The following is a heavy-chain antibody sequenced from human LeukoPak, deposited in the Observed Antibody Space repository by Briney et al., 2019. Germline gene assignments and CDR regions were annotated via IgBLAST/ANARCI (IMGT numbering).Heavy chain of an antibody. Sequence: ASVKVSCKASGYAFTTYDIHWVRQATGQGPEWMGWMNPNSGNTGYTQNFQGRVTMTRNTSISTAYMELSSLKSEDTAVYYCARGRGSGHKENWFDPWGQGTLVTASS. J-gene: IGHJ5*02. CDR2: MNPNSGNT. CDR1: GYAFTTYD. V-gene: IGHV1-8*01. D-gene: IGHD6-19*01. CDR3: ARGRGSGHKENWFDP.